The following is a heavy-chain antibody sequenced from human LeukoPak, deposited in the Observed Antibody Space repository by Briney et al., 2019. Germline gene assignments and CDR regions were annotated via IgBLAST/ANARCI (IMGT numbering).Heavy chain of an antibody. CDR2: IRFDGSKK. J-gene: IGHJ4*02. CDR3: AKGRYGYGYWTDD. CDR1: GFTFRSYG. V-gene: IGHV3-30*02. D-gene: IGHD5-18*01. Sequence: GGSLRLSCAASGFTFRSYGMHWVRQAPGKGLEWVAFIRFDGSKKYYADSVKGRFTISRDNSKNTLYLQMNSLRGEDTAVYYCAKGRYGYGYWTDDWGQGILVSVSS.